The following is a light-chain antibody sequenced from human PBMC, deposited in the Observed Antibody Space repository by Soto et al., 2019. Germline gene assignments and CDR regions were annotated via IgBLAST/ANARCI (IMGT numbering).Light chain of an antibody. V-gene: IGKV3-15*01. Sequence: EIVMTQSPATLSVSPGGRATLSCRASRGISSNLAWYQQKPGQAPRLLIYGASTRATGIPARFSGSGSGTEFTLTISSLEPEEFAVYYCQQRSNWPPLTFGGGTKVDI. CDR2: GAS. CDR1: RGISSN. J-gene: IGKJ4*01. CDR3: QQRSNWPPLT.